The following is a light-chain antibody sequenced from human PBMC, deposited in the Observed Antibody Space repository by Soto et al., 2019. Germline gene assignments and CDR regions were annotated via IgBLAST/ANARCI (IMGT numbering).Light chain of an antibody. CDR1: QGISSY. CDR3: QQLNSYSIT. J-gene: IGKJ5*01. V-gene: IGKV1-9*01. CDR2: AAS. Sequence: IQLTQSSSSLSASVGDRVTITCRASQGISSYLAWYQQKPGKAPKLLIYAASTLQSGVPSRFSGSGSGTDFTLTISSLQPEDFATYYCQQLNSYSITFGQGTRLEIK.